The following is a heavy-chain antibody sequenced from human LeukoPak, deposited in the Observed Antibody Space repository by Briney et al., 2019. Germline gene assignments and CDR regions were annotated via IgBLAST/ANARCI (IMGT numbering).Heavy chain of an antibody. D-gene: IGHD3-9*01. CDR2: ISSSSSYI. J-gene: IGHJ5*02. CDR1: GFTFSSYS. V-gene: IGHV3-21*01. Sequence: GGSLRLSCAASGFTFSSYSMNWVRQAPGKGLEWVSSISSSSSYIYYADSVKDRFTISRDNAKNSLYLQMNSLRAEDTAVYYCARAGGTIRYFDWSPGNNWFDPWGQGTLVTVSS. CDR3: ARAGGTIRYFDWSPGNNWFDP.